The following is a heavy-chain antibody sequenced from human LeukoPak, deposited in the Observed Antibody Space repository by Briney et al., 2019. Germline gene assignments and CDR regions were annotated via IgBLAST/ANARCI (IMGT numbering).Heavy chain of an antibody. Sequence: GGSLRLSCAASGFTFSSYSMNWVRQAPGKALEWVASISRSSRYIYYADSVKGRFTISRDNAKNSLYLQMNSLRAEDTAVYYRARESGYSGYGWYYFDYWGQGTLVTVSS. CDR1: GFTFSSYS. CDR2: ISRSSRYI. V-gene: IGHV3-21*01. CDR3: ARESGYSGYGWYYFDY. D-gene: IGHD5-12*01. J-gene: IGHJ4*02.